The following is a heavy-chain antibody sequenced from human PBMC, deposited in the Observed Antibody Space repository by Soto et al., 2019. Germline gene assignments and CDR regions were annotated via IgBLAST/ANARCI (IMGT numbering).Heavy chain of an antibody. CDR3: AKGDNLGPKTGYAFDP. Sequence: QTLSLTCALSGVSVSSNTASRNWIRQSPSRGLEWLGRTYFRTKWNNDYAVSVKSRIIITPDTSNNQFSLQLNSVTPADTAVYFYAKGDNLGPKTGYAFDPWGQGIMVTVSS. CDR1: GVSVSSNTAS. D-gene: IGHD5-12*01. CDR2: TYFRTKWNN. V-gene: IGHV6-1*01. J-gene: IGHJ5*02.